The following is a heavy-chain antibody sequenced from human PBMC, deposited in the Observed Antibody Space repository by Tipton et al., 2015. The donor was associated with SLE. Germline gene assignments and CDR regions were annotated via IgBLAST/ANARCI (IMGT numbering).Heavy chain of an antibody. Sequence: QSGPEVKKPGASVKVSCKASGYTFNSNYIHWVRQAPGQGLEWMGMINPSGGGTSYAQKFQGRVTMTRDTSTSTVYMEASSLRSEDTAVYYCARDKMATTYFDYWGQGTLVTVSS. J-gene: IGHJ4*02. CDR2: INPSGGGT. V-gene: IGHV1-46*02. CDR3: ARDKMATTYFDY. D-gene: IGHD5-24*01. CDR1: GYTFNSNY.